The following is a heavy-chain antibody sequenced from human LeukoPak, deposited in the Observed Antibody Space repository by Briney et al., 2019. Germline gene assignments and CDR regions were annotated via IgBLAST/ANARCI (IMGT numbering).Heavy chain of an antibody. J-gene: IGHJ4*02. CDR3: ASTSPKYYYESSGYSSLFDN. CDR1: GGSISSSSYY. Sequence: TSETLSLTCAVSGGSISSSSYYWGWIRQPPGKGLEWIESMYYSGNTYYNPSLKSRLTISVDTSKNQFSLKLRSVTAADTALYYCASTSPKYYYESSGYSSLFDNWGQGTLVTVSS. V-gene: IGHV4-39*07. CDR2: MYYSGNT. D-gene: IGHD3-22*01.